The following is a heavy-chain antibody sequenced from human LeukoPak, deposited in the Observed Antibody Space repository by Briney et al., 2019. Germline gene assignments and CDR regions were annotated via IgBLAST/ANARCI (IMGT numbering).Heavy chain of an antibody. V-gene: IGHV3-7*03. J-gene: IGHJ4*02. CDR2: INGDGSEK. CDR3: ARVFSGLDILTGRGDY. CDR1: GFTFGPDW. Sequence: GGSLRLSCAASGFTFGPDWMSWVRQVPGKGREWVANINGDGSEKFYVDSVKGRFTISRDNSKNTLYLQMNSLRAEDTAVYYCARVFSGLDILTGRGDYWGQGTLVTVSS. D-gene: IGHD3-9*01.